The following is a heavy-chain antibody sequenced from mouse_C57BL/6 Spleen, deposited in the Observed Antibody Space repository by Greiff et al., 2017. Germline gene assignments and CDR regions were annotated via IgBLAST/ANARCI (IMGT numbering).Heavy chain of an antibody. CDR1: GFTFSDYY. CDR2: INYEGSST. J-gene: IGHJ1*03. CDR3: ARGLLRYYWYFYV. D-gene: IGHD1-1*01. V-gene: IGHV5-16*01. Sequence: EVHLVESEGGLVQPGSSMKLSCTASGFTFSDYYMAWVRQVPDKGLEWVANINYEGSSTYYLDSLKSRFILSRDNAKNILYLQMSSLKSEDTATYYCARGLLRYYWYFYVWGTGTTVTVSS.